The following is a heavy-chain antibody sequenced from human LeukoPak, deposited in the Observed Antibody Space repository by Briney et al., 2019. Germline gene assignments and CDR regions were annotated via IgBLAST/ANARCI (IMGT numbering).Heavy chain of an antibody. CDR2: IHSSRST. CDR1: GGSISSSAYY. Sequence: SETLSLTCTVSGGSISSSAYYWGWIRRPPGKGLEWIGSIHSSRSTYYNPSLKSRVTISVDTSKNQFSLKLSSVTAADTAVYYCARGGIVVVITGVYFDYWGQGTLVTVSS. CDR3: ARGGIVVVITGVYFDY. J-gene: IGHJ4*02. V-gene: IGHV4-39*07. D-gene: IGHD3-22*01.